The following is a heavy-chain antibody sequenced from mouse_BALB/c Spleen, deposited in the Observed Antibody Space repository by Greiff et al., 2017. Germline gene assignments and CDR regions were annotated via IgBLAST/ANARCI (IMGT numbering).Heavy chain of an antibody. V-gene: IGHV5-6-3*01. CDR3: ARAGGILRYYFDY. CDR1: GFTFSSYG. Sequence: EVQLVESGGGLVQPGGSLKLSCAAPGFTFSSYGMSWVRQTPDKRLELVATINSNGGSTYYPDSVKGRFTISRDNAKNTLYLQMSSLKSEDTAMYYCARAGGILRYYFDYWGQGTTLTVSS. D-gene: IGHD1-1*01. J-gene: IGHJ2*01. CDR2: INSNGGST.